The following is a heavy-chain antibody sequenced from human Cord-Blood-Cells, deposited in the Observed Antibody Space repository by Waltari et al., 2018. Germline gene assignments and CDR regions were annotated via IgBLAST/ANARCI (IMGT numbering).Heavy chain of an antibody. J-gene: IGHJ4*02. CDR1: GYTFTSYG. CDR3: RRLLYCGGGSAYYFDY. CDR2: ISAYNGNT. Sequence: QVQLVQSGAEVKKPGASVKVSCKASGYTFTSYGISWVRQAPGQGLEWMGWISAYNGNTNYAQKLQGRVTMTTDTSTSTAYTGLGSLRSDEPAVYYWRRLLYCGGGSAYYFDYWGQGTLVTVSS. D-gene: IGHD2-15*01. V-gene: IGHV1-18*01.